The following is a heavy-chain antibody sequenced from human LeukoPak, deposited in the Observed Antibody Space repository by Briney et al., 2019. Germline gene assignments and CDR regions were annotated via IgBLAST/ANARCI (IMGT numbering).Heavy chain of an antibody. CDR1: GYSFISYW. D-gene: IGHD3-9*01. V-gene: IGHV5-51*01. CDR3: ARLNYDILTGYYKGFDY. Sequence: GESLKISCKVSGYSFISYWIAWVRQMPGKGLEWMGIIFPADSETRYSPSFRGQVSISADKSISTAYLQWSSLKASDTAMYYCARLNYDILTGYYKGFDYWGQGTLVSVSS. CDR2: IFPADSET. J-gene: IGHJ4*02.